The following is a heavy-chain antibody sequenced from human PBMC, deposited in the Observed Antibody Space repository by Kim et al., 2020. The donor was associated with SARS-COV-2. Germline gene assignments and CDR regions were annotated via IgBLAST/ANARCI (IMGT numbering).Heavy chain of an antibody. CDR2: IYYSGST. CDR3: ARIDIREALFDY. D-gene: IGHD2-15*01. Sequence: SETLSLTCTVSGGSISSSSYYWGWIRQPPGKGLEWVGSIYYSGSTYYSPSLKSRVTISVDTSKNQFSLKLSSVTAADTAIYYCARIDIREALFDYWGQGTLVTVSS. CDR1: GGSISSSSYY. J-gene: IGHJ4*02. V-gene: IGHV4-39*01.